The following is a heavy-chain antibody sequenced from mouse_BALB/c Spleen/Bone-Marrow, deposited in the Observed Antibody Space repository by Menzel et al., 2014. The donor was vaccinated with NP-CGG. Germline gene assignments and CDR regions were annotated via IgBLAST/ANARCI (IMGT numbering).Heavy chain of an antibody. D-gene: IGHD3-1*01. V-gene: IGHV2-6-1*01. CDR1: GFSLTSYG. CDR3: ARHNPRRYARDY. Sequence: QVQLQQSGPGLVAPSQSLSITCTISGFSLTSYGVHWVRQPPGKGLEWLVVIWSDGSTTYNSALKSRLSISKDNSKSQVFLKMNSLQTDDTAMYYCARHNPRRYARDYWGQGTSVTVSS. CDR2: IWSDGST. J-gene: IGHJ4*01.